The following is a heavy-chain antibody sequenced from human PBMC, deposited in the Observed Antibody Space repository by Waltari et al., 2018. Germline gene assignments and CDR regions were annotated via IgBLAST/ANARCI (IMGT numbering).Heavy chain of an antibody. D-gene: IGHD2-2*01. J-gene: IGHJ4*02. CDR1: GFTFSSYG. CDR2: ISYDGSNK. V-gene: IGHV3-30*18. CDR3: AKLQGTAASFDY. Sequence: QVQLVESGGGVVQPGRSLRLSCAASGFTFSSYGMHWVRQAPGKGLEWVAVISYDGSNKYYADSVKGRFTISRDNSKNTLYLQMNSLRAEDTAVYYCAKLQGTAASFDYWGQGTLVTVSS.